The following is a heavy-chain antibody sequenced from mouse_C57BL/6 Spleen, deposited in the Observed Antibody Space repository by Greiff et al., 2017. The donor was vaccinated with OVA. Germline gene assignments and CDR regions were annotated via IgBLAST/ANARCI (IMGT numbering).Heavy chain of an antibody. D-gene: IGHD1-1*01. CDR1: GFNITDYY. Sequence: EVMLVESGAELVKPGASVKLSCTASGFNITDYYMHWVKQRTEQGLEWIGRIDPEDGETKYAQKFKGKATITADTSSNTAYLQLCSLPSEVTAVYYCARNCYGRSWAYWGQGTLVTVSA. CDR3: ARNCYGRSWAY. CDR2: IDPEDGET. V-gene: IGHV14-2*01. J-gene: IGHJ3*01.